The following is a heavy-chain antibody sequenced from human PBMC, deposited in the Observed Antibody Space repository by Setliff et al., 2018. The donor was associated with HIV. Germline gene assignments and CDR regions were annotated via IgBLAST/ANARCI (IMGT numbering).Heavy chain of an antibody. Sequence: VKVSCKAFGYTFTSYFLHWVRQAPGQGLEWLGIIDPNGGATNNAQKLQGRLTVTTDTSTGTLYMELSNLRSDDSAVYYCARAGGGATDQAFDIWGQGTMVTVSS. J-gene: IGHJ3*02. V-gene: IGHV1-46*01. CDR1: GYTFTSYF. CDR2: IDPNGGAT. CDR3: ARAGGGATDQAFDI. D-gene: IGHD2-2*01.